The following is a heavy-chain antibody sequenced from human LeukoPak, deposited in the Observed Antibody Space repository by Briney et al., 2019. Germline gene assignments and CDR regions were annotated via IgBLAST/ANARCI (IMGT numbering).Heavy chain of an antibody. Sequence: ASVKVSCKASGYTFTSYDIHWVRQATGQGLEWMGWMDPNSGNTGYAQKFQGRVTMTRNTSISTAYMELSSLRSEDTAVYYCARGVTWTYYDFWSGYGVFDYWGQGTLVTVSS. CDR1: GYTFTSYD. J-gene: IGHJ4*02. D-gene: IGHD3-3*01. V-gene: IGHV1-8*01. CDR3: ARGVTWTYYDFWSGYGVFDY. CDR2: MDPNSGNT.